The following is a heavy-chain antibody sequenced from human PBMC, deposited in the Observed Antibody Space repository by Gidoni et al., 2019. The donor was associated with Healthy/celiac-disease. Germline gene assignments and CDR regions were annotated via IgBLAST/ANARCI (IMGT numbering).Heavy chain of an antibody. CDR2: IIPILGTA. CDR3: ARLLERSGSHFDY. V-gene: IGHV1-69*01. CDR1: GGTFSSYA. J-gene: IGHJ4*02. D-gene: IGHD3-3*01. Sequence: QVQLVQSGAEVKKPGSSVKVSCKASGGTFSSYAISRVRQASGQGLEWMGGIIPILGTANYEQKFQGRVPFTADESTSTAYMELSSLRAEDKAVYYCARLLERSGSHFDYWGQGTLLTVSS.